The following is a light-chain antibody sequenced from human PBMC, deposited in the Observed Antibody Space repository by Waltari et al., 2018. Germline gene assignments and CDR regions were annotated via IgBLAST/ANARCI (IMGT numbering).Light chain of an antibody. Sequence: DIVMTHSPAPLSVSPGERATLSCRASQSVRNNLVWYQQKPGQAPRLLIYGASTRVTGIPARFSGSGSGTEFTLTISSLQSEDFAVYYCQQYNNWPPWTFGQGTKVEIK. J-gene: IGKJ1*01. CDR3: QQYNNWPPWT. CDR2: GAS. CDR1: QSVRNN. V-gene: IGKV3-15*01.